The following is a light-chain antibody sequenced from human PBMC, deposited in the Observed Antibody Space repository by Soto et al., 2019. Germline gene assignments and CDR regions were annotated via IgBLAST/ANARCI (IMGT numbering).Light chain of an antibody. CDR3: CSYAGFTTYV. J-gene: IGLJ1*01. CDR2: GVT. Sequence: QSVLTQPASVSGSPGQSITLSCTGSRSDVGGYNLVSWYRQRPGKPPKLMIYGVTKRPSGVSDRFSGSKSGNTASLTISGLQAEDEADYYCCSYAGFTTYVFGSGTKVTVL. V-gene: IGLV2-23*02. CDR1: RSDVGGYNL.